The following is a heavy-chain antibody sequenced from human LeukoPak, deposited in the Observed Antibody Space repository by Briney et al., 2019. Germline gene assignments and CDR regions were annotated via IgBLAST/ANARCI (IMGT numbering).Heavy chain of an antibody. Sequence: SETLSLTCTVSGGSISSSSYYWGWIRQPPGKGLEWIGSIYYSGSTYYNPSLKSRVTISVDTSKNQFSLKLSSVTAADTAVYYCARGRYDFWSAHWGSYYYYGMDVWGQGTTVTVSS. CDR3: ARGRYDFWSAHWGSYYYYGMDV. CDR1: GGSISSSSYY. J-gene: IGHJ6*02. V-gene: IGHV4-39*01. CDR2: IYYSGST. D-gene: IGHD3-3*01.